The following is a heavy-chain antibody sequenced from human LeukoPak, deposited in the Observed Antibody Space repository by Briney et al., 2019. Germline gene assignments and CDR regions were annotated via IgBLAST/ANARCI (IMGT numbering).Heavy chain of an antibody. Sequence: GGSLRLSCAASGFTFSSYSMNWVRQAPGKGLEWVSYISSSSSTIYYADPVKGRFTSSRDNAKNSLYLQMNSLRAEDTAVYYCAREGLAAVLRFLEWFSPFDYWGQGTLVTVSS. CDR1: GFTFSSYS. D-gene: IGHD3-3*01. J-gene: IGHJ4*02. CDR2: ISSSSSTI. V-gene: IGHV3-48*01. CDR3: AREGLAAVLRFLEWFSPFDY.